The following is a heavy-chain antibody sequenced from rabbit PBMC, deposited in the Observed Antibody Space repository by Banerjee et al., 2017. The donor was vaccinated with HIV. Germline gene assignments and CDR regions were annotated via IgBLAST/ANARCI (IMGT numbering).Heavy chain of an antibody. V-gene: IGHV1S40*01. J-gene: IGHJ4*01. D-gene: IGHD2-1*01. CDR3: ARDDYGEVTFNS. CDR2: IFADSGST. Sequence: MCWVRQAPGKGLEWIGCIFADSGSTYYASWAKGRFTISKTSSTTVTLQMTSLTAADTATYFCARDDYGEVTFNSWGPGTLVTVS.